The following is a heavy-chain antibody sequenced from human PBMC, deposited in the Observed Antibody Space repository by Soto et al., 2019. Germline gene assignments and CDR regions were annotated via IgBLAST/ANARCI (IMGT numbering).Heavy chain of an antibody. D-gene: IGHD3-9*01. V-gene: IGHV1-2*02. J-gene: IGHJ4*02. CDR2: INPNSGGT. CDR3: ARVRGPYYDILTGYYIQDY. Sequence: VASVKVSCKASGYTFTGYYMHWVRQAPGQGLEWMGWINPNSGGTNYAQKFQGRVTMTGDTSISTAYMELSRLRSDDTAVYYCARVRGPYYDILTGYYIQDYWGQGTLVTVSS. CDR1: GYTFTGYY.